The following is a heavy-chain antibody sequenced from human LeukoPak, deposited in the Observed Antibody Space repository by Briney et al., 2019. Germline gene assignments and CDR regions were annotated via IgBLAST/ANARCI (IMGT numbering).Heavy chain of an antibody. V-gene: IGHV1-8*03. CDR3: ARVGDYYDSSLDAFDI. Sequence: ASVKVSCKASGYTFTGYYMHWVRQAPGQGLEWMGWINSNSGNTGYTQKFQGRVTITRNTSISTAYMELSSLRSEDTAVYYCARVGDYYDSSLDAFDIWGQGTMVTVSS. CDR1: GYTFTGYY. CDR2: INSNSGNT. D-gene: IGHD3-22*01. J-gene: IGHJ3*02.